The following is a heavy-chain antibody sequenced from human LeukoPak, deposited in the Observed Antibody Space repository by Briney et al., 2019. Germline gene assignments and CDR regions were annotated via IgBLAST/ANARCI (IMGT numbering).Heavy chain of an antibody. D-gene: IGHD1-26*01. V-gene: IGHV4-31*03. Sequence: PSETLSLTCTVSGGSISSGGNFWSWIRQRPGKGLEWIGFIYYSGTTYSNPSLKSRVVISADTSKNEFSLKLNSLTAADTAVYYCARGGSGSYYSVYYAVDVWGQGTTVTVS. CDR1: GGSISSGGNF. CDR3: ARGGSGSYYSVYYAVDV. J-gene: IGHJ6*02. CDR2: IYYSGTT.